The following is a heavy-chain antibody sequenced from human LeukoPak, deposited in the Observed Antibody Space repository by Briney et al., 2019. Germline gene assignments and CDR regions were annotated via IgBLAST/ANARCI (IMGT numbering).Heavy chain of an antibody. D-gene: IGHD2-15*01. J-gene: IGHJ4*02. CDR2: VSANKGDT. V-gene: IGHV1-18*01. Sequence: ASLKVSCKTSGYTFISYGISWLRQAPGQGIEWMGWVSANKGDTEYAQKFQGRLTVTRDTSTSTAYMELKRLKSDDTAVYYCARADIIVVAGATPVGSAFEYWGQGTLITVS. CDR1: GYTFISYG. CDR3: ARADIIVVAGATPVGSAFEY.